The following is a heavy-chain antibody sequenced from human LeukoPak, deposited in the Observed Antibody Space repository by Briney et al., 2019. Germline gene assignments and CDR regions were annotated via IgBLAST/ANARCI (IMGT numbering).Heavy chain of an antibody. V-gene: IGHV3-48*03. J-gene: IGHJ6*03. CDR2: ISSSGSTI. CDR1: GFTFSSYE. D-gene: IGHD1-26*01. Sequence: GGSLRLSCAASGFTFSSYEMNWVRQAPGKGLEWVSYISSSGSTIYYADSVKGRFTISRDNAKNSLYLQMNSLRAEDTAVYYCAREAPFYSGSYPDYYYYMDVWGKGTTVTISS. CDR3: AREAPFYSGSYPDYYYYMDV.